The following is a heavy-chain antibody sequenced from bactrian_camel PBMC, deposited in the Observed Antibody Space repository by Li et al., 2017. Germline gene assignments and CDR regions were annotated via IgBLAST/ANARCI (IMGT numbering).Heavy chain of an antibody. J-gene: IGHJ4*01. V-gene: IGHV3S1*01. Sequence: QLVESGGGSVQAGGSLRLSCAASGYTFASNCVAWFRQAPGKEREGVAAIYTGLGIAIHDNSVSGRFTISQDDAKNTVYLQLNSLKTEDMAMYYCTIQGDMGWPYWGQGTQVTVS. D-gene: IGHD3*01. CDR1: GYTFASNC. CDR3: TIQGDMGWPY. CDR2: IYTGLGIA.